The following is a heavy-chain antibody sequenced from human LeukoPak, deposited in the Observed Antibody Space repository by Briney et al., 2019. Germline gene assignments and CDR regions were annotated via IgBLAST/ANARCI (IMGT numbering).Heavy chain of an antibody. J-gene: IGHJ4*02. CDR1: GGSISSYY. CDR2: IYYSGST. V-gene: IGHV4-59*08. CDR3: ARHGTYYDFWSGYSALLYXFDY. Sequence: PSETLSLTCTVSGGSISSYYWSWIRQPPGKGLEWIGYIYYSGSTNYNPSLKSRVTISVDTSKNQFSLKLSSVTAADTAVYYCARHGTYYDFWSGYSALLYXFDYWGQGTLVTVSS. D-gene: IGHD3-3*01.